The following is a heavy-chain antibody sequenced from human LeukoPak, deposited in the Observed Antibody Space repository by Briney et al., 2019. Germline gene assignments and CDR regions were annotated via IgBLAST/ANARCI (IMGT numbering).Heavy chain of an antibody. CDR2: IYTSGST. CDR3: AREERFSYNWFDP. CDR1: GGSISSGSYY. J-gene: IGHJ5*02. Sequence: SETLSLTCTVSGGSISSGSYYWSWIRQPAGKGLEWIGRIYTSGSTDYNPSLKSRVTISLDTSKNQCSLKLSSVTAADTAVYYCAREERFSYNWFDPLGPGNPGHRLL. V-gene: IGHV4-61*02. D-gene: IGHD3-3*01.